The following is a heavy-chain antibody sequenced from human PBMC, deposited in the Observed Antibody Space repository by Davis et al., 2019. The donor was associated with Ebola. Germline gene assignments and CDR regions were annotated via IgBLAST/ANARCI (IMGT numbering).Heavy chain of an antibody. V-gene: IGHV3-7*03. J-gene: IGHJ4*02. Sequence: PGGSLRLSCAASGFTFNNYWMSWVRQAPGKGLEWVANIKQDGSEENYVDSVKGRFTISRDNARSSLYLQMNSLRAEDTALYYCARTTVFDYWGQGTLVSVSS. CDR2: IKQDGSEE. D-gene: IGHD4-17*01. CDR1: GFTFNNYW. CDR3: ARTTVFDY.